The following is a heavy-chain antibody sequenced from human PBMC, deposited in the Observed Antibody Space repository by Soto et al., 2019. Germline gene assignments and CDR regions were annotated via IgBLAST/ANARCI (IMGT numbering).Heavy chain of an antibody. D-gene: IGHD3-22*01. J-gene: IGHJ1*01. Sequence: SETLSLTCTVSGGSISSGDYYWSWIRQAPGRGLEWIGYIHSSGSTYYNPSLKSRATMSIDTAGNQFSLKVSSVTVADTAVYYCARDLDGLHDDTSGPFPRPGWGRGTLVTVSS. CDR2: IHSSGST. CDR1: GGSISSGDYY. V-gene: IGHV4-30-4*01. CDR3: ARDLDGLHDDTSGPFPRPG.